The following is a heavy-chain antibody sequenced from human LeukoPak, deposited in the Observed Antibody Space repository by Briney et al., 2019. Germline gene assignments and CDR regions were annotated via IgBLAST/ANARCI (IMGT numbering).Heavy chain of an antibody. V-gene: IGHV4-39*01. CDR2: IYYSGST. Sequence: SETLSLTCTVSGGSISSSSYYWGWIRQPPGKGLEWIGSIYYSGSTYYNPSLKSRVTISVDTSKNQLSLKLSSVTAADTAVYYCARLGGGFGSGPYNWFDPWGQGTLVTVSS. D-gene: IGHD3-10*01. CDR1: GGSISSSSYY. CDR3: ARLGGGFGSGPYNWFDP. J-gene: IGHJ5*02.